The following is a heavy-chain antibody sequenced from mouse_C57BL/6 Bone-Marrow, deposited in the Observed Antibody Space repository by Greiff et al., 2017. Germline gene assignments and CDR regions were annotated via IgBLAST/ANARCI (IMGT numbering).Heavy chain of an antibody. CDR3: AREERGTVVRRGY. D-gene: IGHD1-1*01. V-gene: IGHV1-75*01. Sequence: VQLQQSGPELVKPGASVKISCKASGYTFTDYYINWVKQRPGQGLEWIGWIFPGSGSTYYNEKFKGKDTLTVDKSSSTAYMLLSSLTSEDSAVYFCAREERGTVVRRGYWGQGTTLTVSS. CDR2: IFPGSGST. CDR1: GYTFTDYY. J-gene: IGHJ2*01.